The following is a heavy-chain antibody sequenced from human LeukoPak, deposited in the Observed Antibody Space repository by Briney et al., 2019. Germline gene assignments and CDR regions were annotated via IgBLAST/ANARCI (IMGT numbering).Heavy chain of an antibody. CDR3: ARGGSSPVGHFDAFDI. Sequence: PGGSLRLSGAASGFTFSNAWMNWVRQAPGKGLEWVGRIKSKTDGGTTDYAAPVKGRFTISRDDSKNTLYLQMNCLKTEDTAVYYCARGGSSPVGHFDAFDIWGQGTMVTVSS. CDR2: IKSKTDGGTT. D-gene: IGHD3-16*01. V-gene: IGHV3-15*01. CDR1: GFTFSNAW. J-gene: IGHJ3*02.